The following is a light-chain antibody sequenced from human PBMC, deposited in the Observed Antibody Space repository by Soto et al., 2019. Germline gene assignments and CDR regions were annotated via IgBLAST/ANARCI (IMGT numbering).Light chain of an antibody. CDR3: QPLSNWAPIT. Sequence: VLKHSVCAMSLYPGERATLSCRASQSVSSYLAWYQQKPGQAPRLLIYDASNRATGIPARFSGSGSGTVFTLTISSLEPEDFAVYYCQPLSNWAPITSAHGTRLEIK. V-gene: IGKV3-11*01. CDR1: QSVSSY. J-gene: IGKJ5*01. CDR2: DAS.